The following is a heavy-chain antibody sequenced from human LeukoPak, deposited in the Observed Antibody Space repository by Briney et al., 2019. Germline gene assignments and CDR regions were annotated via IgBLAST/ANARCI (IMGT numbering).Heavy chain of an antibody. J-gene: IGHJ4*02. V-gene: IGHV4-59*01. D-gene: IGHD6-19*01. CDR2: IYYSGST. CDR3: ARVGISSGRSIDY. CDR1: GGSISSYY. Sequence: SETLSLTCTVSGGSISSYYWSWIRQPPGKGLEWIGYIYYSGSTNYNPSLKSRVTISVDTSKNQFSLKLSSVTAADTAVYYCARVGISSGRSIDYWGQGTLVTVSS.